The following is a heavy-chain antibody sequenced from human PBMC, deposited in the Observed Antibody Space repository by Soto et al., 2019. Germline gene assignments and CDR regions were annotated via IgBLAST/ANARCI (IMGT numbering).Heavy chain of an antibody. CDR3: ARYDDYIWESYRGGTSDY. Sequence: EVQLVESGGGLVKPGGSLRLSCAASGFTFSSYSMNWVRQAPGKGLEWVASMSSSSSYIYNADAAKGRFTISRDNAKNSLYLQMNRLRAEDTGVYYCARYDDYIWESYRGGTSDYWGQGPLVTVSS. D-gene: IGHD3-16*02. V-gene: IGHV3-21*01. CDR2: MSSSSSYI. CDR1: GFTFSSYS. J-gene: IGHJ4*02.